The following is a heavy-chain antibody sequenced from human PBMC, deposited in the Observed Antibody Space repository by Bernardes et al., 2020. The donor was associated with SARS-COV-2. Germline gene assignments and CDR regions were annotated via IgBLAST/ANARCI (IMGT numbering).Heavy chain of an antibody. CDR2: ISSGGSTI. Sequence: GGSLRLSCAASGFIFSDYYMAWIRQAPGKGLEWLSYISSGGSTIYYADSVKGRFTISRDNAKDSLFLQMNSLRGEDTAVYFCARDWHRWGLSAFSTGQFDYWGQGTLVTVSS. CDR1: GFIFSDYY. CDR3: ARDWHRWGLSAFSTGQFDY. D-gene: IGHD1-26*01. V-gene: IGHV3-11*01. J-gene: IGHJ4*02.